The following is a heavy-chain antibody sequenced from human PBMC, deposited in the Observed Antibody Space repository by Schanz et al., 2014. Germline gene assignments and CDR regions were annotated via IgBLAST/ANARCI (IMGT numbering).Heavy chain of an antibody. V-gene: IGHV1-8*01. Sequence: QVQLAQSGAEVKKPGASVTVSCKASGYTFTSYDINWVRQATGLGLEWMGWMNSKTGNTGYAQRFQGRVTMTRNTSITTAYLELSSLRSGDTAVYYCTKGRTFGRWGQGTLVTVSS. CDR1: GYTFTSYD. CDR2: MNSKTGNT. J-gene: IGHJ4*02. CDR3: TKGRTFGR. D-gene: IGHD3-16*01.